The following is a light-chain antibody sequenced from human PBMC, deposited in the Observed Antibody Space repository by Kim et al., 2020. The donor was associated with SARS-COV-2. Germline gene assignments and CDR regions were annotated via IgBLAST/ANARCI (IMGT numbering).Light chain of an antibody. CDR1: QSVSSD. CDR3: QQQNISSLYT. Sequence: EIVMTQSPATLSVSPGERATLSCWASQSVSSDLAWYQQQPGQPPRRLIYGASTRATGIPARFSGSGSATAFTLTTSSLQSDDFAVYYCQQQNISSLYTFGQGTKLEI. J-gene: IGKJ2*01. CDR2: GAS. V-gene: IGKV3-15*01.